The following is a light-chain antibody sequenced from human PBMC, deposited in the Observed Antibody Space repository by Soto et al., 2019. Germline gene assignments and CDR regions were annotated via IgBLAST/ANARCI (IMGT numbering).Light chain of an antibody. CDR1: QDISDD. J-gene: IGKJ1*01. CDR3: LQNHNYPRT. V-gene: IGKV1-6*01. Sequence: AIQMTQSPSSLSASVGDRVTITCRASQDISDDVGWYQQTPGKAPKLLISGASRWQSGVPSRFSGSGSGAAFTLTITSLRPEDSATYYCLQNHNYPRTFGQGTKVEI. CDR2: GAS.